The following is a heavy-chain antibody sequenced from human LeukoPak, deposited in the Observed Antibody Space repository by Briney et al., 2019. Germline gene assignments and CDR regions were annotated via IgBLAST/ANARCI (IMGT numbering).Heavy chain of an antibody. CDR1: GGSISSGDYY. CDR3: ARGISSGYLYWFDP. V-gene: IGHV4-30-4*08. Sequence: SETLSLTCTVSGGSISSGDYYWSWIRQPPGKGLEWIGYIYYSGSTYYNPSLKSRVTISVDTSKNQFSLKLSSVTAADTAVYYCARGISSGYLYWFDPWGQGTLVTVSS. CDR2: IYYSGST. J-gene: IGHJ5*02. D-gene: IGHD3-22*01.